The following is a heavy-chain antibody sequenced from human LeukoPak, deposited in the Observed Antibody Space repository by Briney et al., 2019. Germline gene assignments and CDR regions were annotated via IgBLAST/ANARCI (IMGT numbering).Heavy chain of an antibody. V-gene: IGHV1-18*01. CDR1: GYTFTSYG. J-gene: IGHJ6*03. Sequence: GALVKVSCKASGYTFTSYGISWMRQAPGQGLEWMGWISAYNGNTNYAQKLQGRVTMTTDTSTSTAYMELRSLRSDDTAVYDCARAPFNWLMKYYYYYMDVWGKGTTVTVSS. CDR3: ARAPFNWLMKYYYYYMDV. D-gene: IGHD3-9*01. CDR2: ISAYNGNT.